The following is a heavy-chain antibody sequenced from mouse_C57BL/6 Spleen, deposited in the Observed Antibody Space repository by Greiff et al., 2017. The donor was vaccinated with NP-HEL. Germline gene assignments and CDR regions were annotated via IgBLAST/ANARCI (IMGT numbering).Heavy chain of an antibody. J-gene: IGHJ4*01. CDR2: FYPGSGSI. D-gene: IGHD1-1*01. CDR1: GYTFTEYT. Sequence: QVQLQQSGAELVKPGASVKLSCKASGYTFTEYTIHWVKQRSGQGLEWIGWFYPGSGSIKYNEKFKDKATLTADKSSSTVYMELSRLTSEDSAVYFCARHERGGSTYGSSYNYAMDYWGQGTSVTVSS. V-gene: IGHV1-62-2*01. CDR3: ARHERGGSTYGSSYNYAMDY.